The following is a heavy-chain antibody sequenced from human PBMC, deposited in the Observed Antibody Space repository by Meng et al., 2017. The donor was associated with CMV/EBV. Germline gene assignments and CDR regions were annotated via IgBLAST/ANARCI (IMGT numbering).Heavy chain of an antibody. CDR1: GYTFTSYG. CDR3: ARDPEQLGGGYGMDV. Sequence: ASVKVSCKASGYTFTSYGIGWVRQAPGQGLEWMGWISAYNGNTNYAQKLQGRVTMTTDTSTSTAYMELRSLRSDDTAVYYCARDPEQLGGGYGMDVWGQGTTVTVSS. CDR2: ISAYNGNT. J-gene: IGHJ6*02. V-gene: IGHV1-18*01. D-gene: IGHD6-6*01.